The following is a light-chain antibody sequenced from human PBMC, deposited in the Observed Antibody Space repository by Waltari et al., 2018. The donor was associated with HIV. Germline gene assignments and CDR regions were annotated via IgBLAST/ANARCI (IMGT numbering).Light chain of an antibody. V-gene: IGKV4-1*01. CDR3: QQYYSTWT. Sequence: DIVMTQSPDSLAVSLGARATINCKSSPSVLYSSNNKNYLAWYQQKPGQPPKLLIYWASTRESGVPDRFSGSGSGTDFTLTISSLQAEDVAVYYCQQYYSTWTFGQGTKVEI. J-gene: IGKJ1*01. CDR1: PSVLYSSNNKNY. CDR2: WAS.